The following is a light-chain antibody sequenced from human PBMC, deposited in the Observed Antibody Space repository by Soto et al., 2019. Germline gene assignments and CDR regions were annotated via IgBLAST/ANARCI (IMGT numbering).Light chain of an antibody. Sequence: DVVLTQTPLSSPVTLGQPASISCRSSQSLVYSDGNTYLSWLQQRPGQPPRLLIYQISNRFSGVPDRFSGSGAGTDFTLKISRVEAEDVGVYYCMQFAHFPRTFGQATKVEL. CDR1: QSLVYSDGNTY. CDR2: QIS. CDR3: MQFAHFPRT. V-gene: IGKV2-24*01. J-gene: IGKJ1*01.